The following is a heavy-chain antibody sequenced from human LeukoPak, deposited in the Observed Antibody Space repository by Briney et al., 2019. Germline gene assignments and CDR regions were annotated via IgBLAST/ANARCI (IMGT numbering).Heavy chain of an antibody. CDR3: AKVWRGNYYDY. J-gene: IGHJ4*02. Sequence: GGSLRLSCAASGFTFNNYGMSWVRQAPGKGLEWVSSISGTGGSTYYADSVKGRFTISRYNSKNTLYLQTNSLRAEDTAVYYCAKVWRGNYYDYWGQGTLVTVSS. D-gene: IGHD1-1*01. CDR1: GFTFNNYG. CDR2: ISGTGGST. V-gene: IGHV3-23*01.